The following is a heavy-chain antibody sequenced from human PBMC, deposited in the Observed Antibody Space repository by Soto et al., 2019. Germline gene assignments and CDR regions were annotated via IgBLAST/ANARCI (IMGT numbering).Heavy chain of an antibody. V-gene: IGHV4-34*01. D-gene: IGHD5-12*01. CDR2: INHSGST. J-gene: IGHJ4*02. CDR3: ARGDEDGYNFSPNFGY. CDR1: GGSFSGYY. Sequence: PSETLSLTCAVYGGSFSGYYWSWIRQPPGKGLEWIGEINHSGSTNYNPSLKSRVTISVDTSKNQFSLKLSSVTAADTAVYYCARGDEDGYNFSPNFGYWGQGTLVTVSS.